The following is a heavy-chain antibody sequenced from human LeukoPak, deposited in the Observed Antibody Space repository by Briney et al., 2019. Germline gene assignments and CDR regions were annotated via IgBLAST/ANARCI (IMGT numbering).Heavy chain of an antibody. CDR1: GYTFTGYY. V-gene: IGHV1-2*02. CDR2: INPNSGGS. J-gene: IGHJ3*02. D-gene: IGHD3-22*01. CDR3: ARGFDYYDSSGYNSDAFDI. Sequence: ASVKVSCKASGYTFTGYYIHWVRQAPGQGLQWMGWINPNSGGSKYAQKFQGRVTMTRDTSISTAYMELSRLRYDDTAVYYCARGFDYYDSSGYNSDAFDIWGQGTMVTVSS.